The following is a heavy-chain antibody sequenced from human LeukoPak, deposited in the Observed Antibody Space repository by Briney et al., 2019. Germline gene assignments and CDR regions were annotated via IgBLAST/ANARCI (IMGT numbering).Heavy chain of an antibody. CDR2: ISGSGGST. CDR3: ENVLLWFGELRLAGDDAFDI. Sequence: GGSLRLSCAASGFTFSSYAMSWVRQAPGKGLEWVSAISGSGGSTYYADSVKGRFTISRDNSKNTLYLQMNSLRAEDTAVYYCENVLLWFGELRLAGDDAFDIWGQGTMVTVSS. J-gene: IGHJ3*02. D-gene: IGHD3-10*01. CDR1: GFTFSSYA. V-gene: IGHV3-23*01.